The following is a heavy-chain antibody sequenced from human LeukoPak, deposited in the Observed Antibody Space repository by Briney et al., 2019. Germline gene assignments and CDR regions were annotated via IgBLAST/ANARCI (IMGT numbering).Heavy chain of an antibody. J-gene: IGHJ5*02. D-gene: IGHD5-24*01. CDR1: GFTLSSFG. CDR3: VRGVGVSRFNYFDP. V-gene: IGHV3-33*01. Sequence: GGSLRLSCAASGFTLSSFGMHWVRQAPGKGLEWVAVIWYDASDRYYADSVKGRFTISRDNFKNTLFLQMNSLRDDDTAVYYCVRGVGVSRFNYFDPWGQGTLVVVSS. CDR2: IWYDASDR.